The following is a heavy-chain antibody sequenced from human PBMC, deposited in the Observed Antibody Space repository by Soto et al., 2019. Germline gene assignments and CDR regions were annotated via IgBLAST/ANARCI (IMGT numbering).Heavy chain of an antibody. Sequence: SETLSLTCAVSGYSISGGYYWGWIRQPPGKGREWIGSIYHSGSTYYNPSLKSRVTISVDTSKNQFSLKLSSVTAADTAVYYCASARGDIVATIAAYYFDYWGQGTLVT. J-gene: IGHJ4*02. CDR1: GYSISGGYY. V-gene: IGHV4-38-2*01. D-gene: IGHD5-12*01. CDR2: IYHSGST. CDR3: ASARGDIVATIAAYYFDY.